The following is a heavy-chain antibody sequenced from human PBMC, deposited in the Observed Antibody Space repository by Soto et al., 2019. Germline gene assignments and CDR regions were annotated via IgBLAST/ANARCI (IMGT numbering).Heavy chain of an antibody. J-gene: IGHJ4*02. CDR3: ARATPYTDCGFDS. CDR2: NYYIGSA. V-gene: IGHV4-59*01. D-gene: IGHD4-17*01. Sequence: LSLTCVVSGESFSLSYWSWIRQPPGKGLEWIGRNYYIGSADYNPSLKSRATISVDTSKNLLSLNLTSVTSADTAVYFCARATPYTDCGFDSWGKGTLVTVSS. CDR1: GESFSLSY.